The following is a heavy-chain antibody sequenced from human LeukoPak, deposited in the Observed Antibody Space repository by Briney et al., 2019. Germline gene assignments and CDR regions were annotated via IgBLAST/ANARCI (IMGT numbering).Heavy chain of an antibody. J-gene: IGHJ4*02. CDR1: GFTFSDYY. CDR2: ISGSGGST. D-gene: IGHD3-10*01. V-gene: IGHV3-23*01. CDR3: AKGAGSYYNYYFDY. Sequence: GGSLRLSCAASGFTFSDYYMSWIRQAPGKGLEWVSAISGSGGSTDYADSVKGRFTISRDNSKNTLYLQMNSLRAEDTAVYYCAKGAGSYYNYYFDYWGQGTLVTVSS.